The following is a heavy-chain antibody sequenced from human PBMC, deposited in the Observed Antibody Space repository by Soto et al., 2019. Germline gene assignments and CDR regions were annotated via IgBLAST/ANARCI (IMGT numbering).Heavy chain of an antibody. CDR1: GGSISSYY. CDR3: ARSSVPGGYYYYYGMDV. CDR2: IYYSGST. J-gene: IGHJ6*02. Sequence: SETLSLTCTVSGGSISSYYWSWIRQPPGKGLEWIGYIYYSGSTNYNPSLKSRVTISVDTSKNQFSLKLSSVTAADTAMYYCARSSVPGGYYYYYGMDVWGPGTTVTVSS. D-gene: IGHD2-2*01. V-gene: IGHV4-59*01.